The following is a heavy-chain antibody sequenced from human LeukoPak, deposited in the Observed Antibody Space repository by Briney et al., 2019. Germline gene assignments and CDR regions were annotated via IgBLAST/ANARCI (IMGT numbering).Heavy chain of an antibody. CDR1: GFTFSSYG. V-gene: IGHV3-23*01. CDR2: ISGSGGST. D-gene: IGHD3-22*01. CDR3: AKGPDYYDSSGPLYYFDY. Sequence: GGSLRLSCAASGFTFSSYGMSWVRQAPGKGLEWVSGISGSGGSTYYADSVKGRFTISRDNSKNTLYLQMNSLRAEDTAVYYCAKGPDYYDSSGPLYYFDYWGQGTLVTVSS. J-gene: IGHJ4*02.